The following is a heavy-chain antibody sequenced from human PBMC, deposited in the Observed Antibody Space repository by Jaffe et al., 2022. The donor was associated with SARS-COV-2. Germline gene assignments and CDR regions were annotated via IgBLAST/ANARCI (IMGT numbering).Heavy chain of an antibody. CDR2: IKQDGSEK. CDR3: ARDRNLYSTSIYDY. V-gene: IGHV3-7*01. CDR1: GFTFSSYW. J-gene: IGHJ4*02. Sequence: EVQLVESGGGLVQPGGSLRLSCAASGFTFSSYWMSWVRQAPGKGLEWVANIKQDGSEKYYVDSVKGRFTISRDNAKNSLYLQMNSLRAEDTAVYYCARDRNLYSTSIYDYWGQGTLVTVSS. D-gene: IGHD6-6*01.